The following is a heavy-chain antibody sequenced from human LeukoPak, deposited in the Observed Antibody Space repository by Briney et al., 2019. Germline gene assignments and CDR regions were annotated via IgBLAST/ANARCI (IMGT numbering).Heavy chain of an antibody. CDR3: AKGGQLSPGPNWFDP. Sequence: GSLRLSCAASGFTFDDYGMSWVRQAPGKGLELVSGINWNGGSTGYADSVKGRFTISRDNSKNTLYLQMNSLRAEDTAVYYCAKGGQLSPGPNWFDPWGQGTLVTVSS. V-gene: IGHV3-20*04. J-gene: IGHJ5*02. CDR2: INWNGGST. D-gene: IGHD6-6*01. CDR1: GFTFDDYG.